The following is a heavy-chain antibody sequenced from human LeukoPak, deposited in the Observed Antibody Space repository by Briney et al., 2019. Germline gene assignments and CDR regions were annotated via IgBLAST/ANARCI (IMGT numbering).Heavy chain of an antibody. J-gene: IGHJ4*02. CDR2: IIPIFGTA. D-gene: IGHD2-2*01. CDR3: ARGRRVVPAASYYFDY. Sequence: ASVKVSCKASGGTFSSYAISWVRQAPGQGLEWMGGIIPIFGTANYAQKFQGRVTITADESTSTAYMELSSLRSEDTAVYYCARGRRVVPAASYYFDYWGQGTLVTVSS. CDR1: GGTFSSYA. V-gene: IGHV1-69*13.